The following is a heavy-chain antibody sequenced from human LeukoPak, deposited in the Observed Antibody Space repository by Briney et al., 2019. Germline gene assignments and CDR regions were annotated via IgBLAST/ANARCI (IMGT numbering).Heavy chain of an antibody. J-gene: IGHJ5*02. D-gene: IGHD3-3*01. CDR1: GYSISRGYY. CDR2: IYHSGST. Sequence: SETLSLTCAVSGYSISRGYYWGWIRQPPGKGLEWIGSIYHSGSTYYNPSLKSRVTISVDTSKNQFSLKLSSVTAADTAVYYCARSGDGSGYSYNWFDPWGQGTLVTVSS. V-gene: IGHV4-38-2*01. CDR3: ARSGDGSGYSYNWFDP.